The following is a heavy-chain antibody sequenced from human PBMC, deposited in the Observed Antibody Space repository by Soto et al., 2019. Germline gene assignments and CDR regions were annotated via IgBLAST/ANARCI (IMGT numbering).Heavy chain of an antibody. CDR2: IIPIFDTT. CDR1: GDTSSSYA. D-gene: IGHD5-18*01. V-gene: IGHV1-69*01. CDR3: ARGGVVNTAMAYFYYYGLDV. J-gene: IGHJ6*02. Sequence: QVQLVQSGAEVKKPGSSVKVSCETSGDTSSSYAISWLRQAPGHGLEWMGGIIPIFDTTNYAQKFQGRVNVIADEPTSTAYRELSSLTSEDTAVYYCARGGVVNTAMAYFYYYGLDVWGQGTTVNVAS.